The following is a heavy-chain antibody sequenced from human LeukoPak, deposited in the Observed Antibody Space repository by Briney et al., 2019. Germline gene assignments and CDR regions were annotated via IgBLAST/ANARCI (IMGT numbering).Heavy chain of an antibody. CDR3: AKSRSLGLQYFDT. V-gene: IGHV4-59*01. Sequence: PSETLSLTCTVSGGSISGYYWNWIRQFPEKGLEWIGYIYHSGTINFNPSLKARVTMSIDTSKNQFSLKLSSVTAADTAVYYCAKSRSLGLQYFDTWGQGTLATVSS. J-gene: IGHJ4*02. D-gene: IGHD4-11*01. CDR1: GGSISGYY. CDR2: IYHSGTI.